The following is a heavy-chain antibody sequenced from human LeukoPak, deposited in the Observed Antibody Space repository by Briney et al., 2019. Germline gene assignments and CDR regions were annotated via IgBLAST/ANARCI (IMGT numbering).Heavy chain of an antibody. J-gene: IGHJ6*02. CDR2: INHEGRGI. Sequence: GGSLRLSCAAWGFTFSESWMTGLRQFPGQGLEGGAHINHEGRGIQCVDSVKRRFTIPRDHAEGSVYLQMNRLRAEDTAIYHCATYINWVAGDVWGQGTTVIV. V-gene: IGHV3-7*01. D-gene: IGHD1-1*01. CDR1: GFTFSESW. CDR3: ATYINWVAGDV.